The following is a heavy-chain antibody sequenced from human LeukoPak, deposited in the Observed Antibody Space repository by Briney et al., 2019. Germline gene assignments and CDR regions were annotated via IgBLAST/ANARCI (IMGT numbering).Heavy chain of an antibody. CDR1: GGSISSYY. V-gene: IGHV4-4*07. CDR3: AREDTGDYYSYYFDY. J-gene: IGHJ4*02. Sequence: SETLSLTCSVSGGSISSYYWSWIRQPAGKGLEWIGRISTSGSTNYSPSLKSRVSMSVDASKNQFSLRLSSVTAAGTAVYYCAREDTGDYYSYYFDYWGQGTLVTVAS. CDR2: ISTSGST. D-gene: IGHD3-22*01.